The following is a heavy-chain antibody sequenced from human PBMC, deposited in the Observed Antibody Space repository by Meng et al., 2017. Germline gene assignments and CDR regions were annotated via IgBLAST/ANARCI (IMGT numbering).Heavy chain of an antibody. CDR2: IIPIFGTA. CDR3: ARRPGYSSGWYDY. CDR1: GGTFSSYA. D-gene: IGHD6-19*01. Sequence: QVRVVQSGAEGKKPGSSVKVSCKESGGTFSSYAISWGRQAPGKGLEWMGGIIPIFGTANYAQKFQGRVTITADESTSTAYMELSSLRSEDTAVYYCARRPGYSSGWYDYWGQGTLVTVSS. J-gene: IGHJ4*02. V-gene: IGHV1-69*01.